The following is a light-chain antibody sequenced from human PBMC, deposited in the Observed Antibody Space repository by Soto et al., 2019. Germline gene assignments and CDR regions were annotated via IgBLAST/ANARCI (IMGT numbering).Light chain of an antibody. Sequence: ILFTPSPATQCLPPVARATLSCRAGQNIGTSLVWSQQKPGQSPRLLIYDASHRATGVPARFSGSGSGTDFTLTISGLEPEDFAVYYCQQRSVWPITFGQGTRLEIK. V-gene: IGKV3-11*01. CDR1: QNIGTS. CDR2: DAS. J-gene: IGKJ5*01. CDR3: QQRSVWPIT.